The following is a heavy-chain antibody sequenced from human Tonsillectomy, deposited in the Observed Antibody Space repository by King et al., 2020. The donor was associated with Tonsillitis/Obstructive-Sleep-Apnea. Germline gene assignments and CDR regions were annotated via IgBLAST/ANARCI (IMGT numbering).Heavy chain of an antibody. D-gene: IGHD2-2*01. J-gene: IGHJ6*02. Sequence: VQLVESGAEVKKPGASVKVSCKASGYTFTSYYMHWVRQAPGQGLEWMGIINPSGGSTSYAQKFQGRVTMTRDTSTSTVYMELSSRRSEDTAVYYCARGDDIVVVPAALGSYSGMDVWGQGTTVTVSS. CDR1: GYTFTSYY. CDR2: INPSGGST. V-gene: IGHV1-46*01. CDR3: ARGDDIVVVPAALGSYSGMDV.